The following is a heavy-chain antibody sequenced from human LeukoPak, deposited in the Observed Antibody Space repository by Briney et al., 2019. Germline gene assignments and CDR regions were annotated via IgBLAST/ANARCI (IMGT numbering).Heavy chain of an antibody. CDR3: ARAPLGQLVRLFDY. J-gene: IGHJ4*02. Sequence: SETLSLTCAVYGGSFSGYYWSWIRQPPGKGLEWIGEINHSGSTNYNPSLKSRATISVDTSKNQFSLKLSSVTAADTAVYYCARAPLGQLVRLFDYWGQGTLVTVSS. CDR1: GGSFSGYY. V-gene: IGHV4-34*01. CDR2: INHSGST. D-gene: IGHD6-6*01.